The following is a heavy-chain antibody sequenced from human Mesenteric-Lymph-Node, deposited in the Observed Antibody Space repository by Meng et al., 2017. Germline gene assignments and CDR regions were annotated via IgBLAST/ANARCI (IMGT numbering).Heavy chain of an antibody. V-gene: IGHV1-69*06. CDR3: ARAGDIVATIMQSSYYFDY. CDR1: GGTFSSYA. CDR2: IIPIFGTA. D-gene: IGHD5-12*01. J-gene: IGHJ4*02. Sequence: SVKVSCKASGGTFSSYAISWVRQAPGQGLEWMGGIIPIFGTANYAQKFQGRVTITADKSTSTAYMELSSLRSEDTAVYYCARAGDIVATIMQSSYYFDYWGQGTMVTVSS.